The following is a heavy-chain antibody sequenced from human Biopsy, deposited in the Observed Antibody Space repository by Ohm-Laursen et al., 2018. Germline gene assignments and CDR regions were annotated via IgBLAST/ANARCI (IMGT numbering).Heavy chain of an antibody. CDR2: IYYSGST. D-gene: IGHD2/OR15-2a*01. Sequence: SDTLSLTCAVSGGSISNYFWSWIRQTPGKGLEWIGYIYYSGSTNYNPSLKSQVTISVDTSKNQFSLRLDSVTAADTAVYYCARATNSTGWPYYYFYGMDVWGQGTTVTVSS. CDR1: GGSISNYF. CDR3: ARATNSTGWPYYYFYGMDV. J-gene: IGHJ6*02. V-gene: IGHV4-59*07.